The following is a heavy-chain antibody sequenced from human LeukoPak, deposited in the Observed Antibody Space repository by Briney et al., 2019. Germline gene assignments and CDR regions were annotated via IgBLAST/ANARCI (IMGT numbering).Heavy chain of an antibody. CDR2: ISSSGSTI. J-gene: IGHJ4*02. CDR3: ARDRGRWLQYYDY. D-gene: IGHD5-24*01. CDR1: GFTFSSHE. V-gene: IGHV3-48*03. Sequence: PGGSLRLSCAASGFTFSSHEMNWVRQAPGKGLEWVSYISSSGSTIYYADSVKGRFTISRDNAKNSLYLQMNSLRAEDTAVYYCARDRGRWLQYYDYWGQGTLVTVSS.